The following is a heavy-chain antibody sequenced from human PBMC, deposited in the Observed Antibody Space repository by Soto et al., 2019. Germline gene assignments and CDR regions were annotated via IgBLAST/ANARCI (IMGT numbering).Heavy chain of an antibody. J-gene: IGHJ3*02. CDR1: GVSIRTYY. Sequence: PSETLSLTCTVSGVSIRTYYWSWIRQPPGKGLEWIGYVYYSGTTNYNPPLKSRVTMSVDTSKNQFSLRLTSVTAADSAVYYCVKTPSGSYYWVPFDIWGQGTMVTVSS. CDR3: VKTPSGSYYWVPFDI. V-gene: IGHV4-59*01. CDR2: VYYSGTT. D-gene: IGHD1-26*01.